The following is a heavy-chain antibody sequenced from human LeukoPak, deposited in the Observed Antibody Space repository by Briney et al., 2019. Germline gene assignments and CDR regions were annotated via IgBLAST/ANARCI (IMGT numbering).Heavy chain of an antibody. J-gene: IGHJ5*02. CDR1: GGSISSSSYY. CDR2: IYYSGST. CDR3: AINDYYGSGTLDP. D-gene: IGHD3-10*01. V-gene: IGHV4-39*01. Sequence: TSETLSLTRTVSGGSISSSSYYWGWIRQPPGKGLEWIGSIYYSGSTYYNPSLKSRVTISVDTSKNQFSLKLSSVTAADTAVYYCAINDYYGSGTLDPWGQGTLVTVSS.